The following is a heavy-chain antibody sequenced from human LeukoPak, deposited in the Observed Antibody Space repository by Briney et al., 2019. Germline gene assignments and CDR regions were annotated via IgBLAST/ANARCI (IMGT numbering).Heavy chain of an antibody. D-gene: IGHD3-10*01. Sequence: GGSLRLSCAASGFTFSGSAMHWVRQASGKGLEWVGRIRGKANSYATAYAASVKGRFTISRDDSKNTAYLQMNSLKTEDTAVYYCTSNTPYYYGSGDYWGQGTLVTVSS. CDR1: GFTFSGSA. V-gene: IGHV3-73*01. J-gene: IGHJ4*02. CDR3: TSNTPYYYGSGDY. CDR2: IRGKANSYAT.